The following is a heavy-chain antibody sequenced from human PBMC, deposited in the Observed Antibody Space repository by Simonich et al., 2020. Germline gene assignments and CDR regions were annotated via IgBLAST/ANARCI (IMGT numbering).Heavy chain of an antibody. CDR1: GFTFSSYA. CDR3: ARDIVSFGSSWYAFDI. CDR2: ISYDRRNK. J-gene: IGHJ3*02. V-gene: IGHV3-30*07. D-gene: IGHD6-13*01. Sequence: QVQLVESGGGVVQPGRSLRLSCAASGFTFSSYAMHWVRQAPGEGLVWVEVISYDRRNKYYAESVKGRFTISRANSKNTLYLQMNSLRAEDTAVYYCARDIVSFGSSWYAFDIWGQGTMVTVSS.